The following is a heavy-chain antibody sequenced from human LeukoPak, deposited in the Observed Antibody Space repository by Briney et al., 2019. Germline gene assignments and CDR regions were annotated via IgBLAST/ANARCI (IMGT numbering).Heavy chain of an antibody. V-gene: IGHV4-34*01. CDR3: ARGRGYSSSWGMYYFDY. D-gene: IGHD6-13*01. Sequence: SETLSLTCTVSGGSISSYYWSWIRQPPGKGLEWIGEINHSGSTNYNPSLKSRVTISVDTSKNQFSLKLSSVTAADTAVYYCARGRGYSSSWGMYYFDYWGQGTLVTVSS. J-gene: IGHJ4*02. CDR2: INHSGST. CDR1: GGSISSYY.